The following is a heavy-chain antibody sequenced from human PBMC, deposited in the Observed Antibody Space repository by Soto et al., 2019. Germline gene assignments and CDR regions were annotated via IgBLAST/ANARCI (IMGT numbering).Heavy chain of an antibody. J-gene: IGHJ5*02. CDR3: ARDSGIVAAGRFSFDP. CDR1: GFTFNDFA. D-gene: IGHD6-13*01. Sequence: GGSLRLSCAASGFTFNDFAMHWVRQAPGKGLEWVASIDWNGANIAYAASVEGRFTISRDNVKNSLFLQMNSLRAEDTAFYFCARDSGIVAAGRFSFDPRGQGTLATVSS. CDR2: IDWNGANI. V-gene: IGHV3-9*01.